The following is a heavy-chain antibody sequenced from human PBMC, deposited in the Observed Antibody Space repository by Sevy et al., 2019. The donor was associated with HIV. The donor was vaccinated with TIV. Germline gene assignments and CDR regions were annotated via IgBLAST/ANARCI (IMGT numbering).Heavy chain of an antibody. CDR1: GFRFSDYA. D-gene: IGHD6-19*01. V-gene: IGHV3-23*01. CDR3: AKLPTMYNSGWHYFDS. J-gene: IGHJ4*02. Sequence: GGSLRLSCVASGFRFSDYAMSWVRQAPGKGLEWVSSISGSSMTTYYEDSVKGRFTISRDDSKNTLSLQLSSLRVEDTAIYYCAKLPTMYNSGWHYFDSWGQGTLVTVSS. CDR2: ISGSSMTT.